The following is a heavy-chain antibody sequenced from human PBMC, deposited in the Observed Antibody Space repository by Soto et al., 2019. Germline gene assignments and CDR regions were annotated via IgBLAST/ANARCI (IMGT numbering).Heavy chain of an antibody. CDR3: EGYCSSTSCYLGDVGTFDI. D-gene: IGHD2-2*01. CDR2: IHYSGST. CDR1: GGALRGPY. Sequence: PSGTPSPPLTVSGGALRGPYWGWVRPSPGEGPEWVGCIHYSGSTNYNPSLKSRVIISADTSKNQFSLKLSSVTAADTAVYYCEGYCSSTSCYLGDVGTFDIWGQGAMVTVSS. J-gene: IGHJ3*02. V-gene: IGHV4-59*11.